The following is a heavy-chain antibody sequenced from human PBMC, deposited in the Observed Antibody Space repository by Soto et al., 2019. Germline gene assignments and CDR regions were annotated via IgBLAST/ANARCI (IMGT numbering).Heavy chain of an antibody. V-gene: IGHV3-53*02. D-gene: IGHD3-9*01. CDR1: GFTVNSNY. CDR3: ARSAGNDFDDAFDV. Sequence: EVQLVETGGGLIQPGGSLRLSCAASGFTVNSNYMSWVRQAPGKGLEWVAVLYRGGSTFYADSVKGRFTISRDNSKNTLYVQMKSLRAEDTAVYYCARSAGNDFDDAFDVWGQGTMLSVSS. J-gene: IGHJ3*01. CDR2: LYRGGST.